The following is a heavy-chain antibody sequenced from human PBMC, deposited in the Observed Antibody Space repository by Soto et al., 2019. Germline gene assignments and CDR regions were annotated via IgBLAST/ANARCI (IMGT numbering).Heavy chain of an antibody. Sequence: GGSLRLSCAASGFTFSGSAMHWVRQASGKGLEWVGRIRSKANSYATAYAASVKGRITISRDDSKNTAYLQMNSLKTEDTAVYYFTARSCTNAVCPTHFLFVMDVWSQGTTVTV. J-gene: IGHJ6*02. CDR3: TARSCTNAVCPTHFLFVMDV. D-gene: IGHD2-8*01. CDR2: IRSKANSYAT. V-gene: IGHV3-73*01. CDR1: GFTFSGSA.